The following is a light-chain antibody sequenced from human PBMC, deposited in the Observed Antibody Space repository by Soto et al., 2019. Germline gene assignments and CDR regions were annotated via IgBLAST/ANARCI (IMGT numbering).Light chain of an antibody. J-gene: IGKJ3*01. Sequence: EIVLTQSPGTLSLSPGQRATLSCRAGQTISSNSLAWYQHKPGQAPRLLIYGASNRAIGISDRFSGSRSGTDFTLTISRLEPEDFAVYYCHQYGDSPFTFGPGTKVDIK. V-gene: IGKV3-20*01. CDR1: QTISSNS. CDR3: HQYGDSPFT. CDR2: GAS.